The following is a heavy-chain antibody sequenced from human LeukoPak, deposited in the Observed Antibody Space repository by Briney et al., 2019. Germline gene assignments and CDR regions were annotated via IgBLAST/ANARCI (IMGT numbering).Heavy chain of an antibody. CDR1: XXXXTSYW. CDR2: INSDGSST. D-gene: IGHD3-16*01. CDR3: ASRGGPASYADY. V-gene: IGHV3-74*01. Sequence: GGSLRLSXXXXXXXXTSYWMHWVRXAPGKGLVWVSRINSDGSSTSYADSVKGRFTISRDNAKNTLYLQMNSLRAEDTAVYYCASRGGPASYADYWGQGTLVTVSS. J-gene: IGHJ4*02.